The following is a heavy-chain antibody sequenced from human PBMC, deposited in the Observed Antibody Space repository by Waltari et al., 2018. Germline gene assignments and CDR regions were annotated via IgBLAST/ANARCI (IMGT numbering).Heavy chain of an antibody. J-gene: IGHJ5*02. CDR2: IYYSGST. D-gene: IGHD2-21*02. CDR3: ARGTGDDRDNWFDP. Sequence: QVQLQESGPGLVKPSETLSLTCSVSGDSISYYYWSWIRQPPGKGLAWIGYIYYSGSTNDNPPLKGRVTIARDTSKSQLALKLTSVTAADTAVYYCARGTGDDRDNWFDPWGQGTLVTVSS. V-gene: IGHV4-59*01. CDR1: GDSISYYY.